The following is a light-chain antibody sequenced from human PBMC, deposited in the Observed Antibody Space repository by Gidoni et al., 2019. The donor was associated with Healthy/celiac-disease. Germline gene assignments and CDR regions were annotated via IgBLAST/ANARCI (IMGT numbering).Light chain of an antibody. CDR2: EVS. Sequence: DQSVTISCTGTSSDVGGYNYVSWYQQHPGKAPKLMIYEVSKRPSGVPDRFFGSKSGNTASLTVSGLQAEDEADYYCSSYAGSNTPYVFGTGTKVTVL. J-gene: IGLJ1*01. CDR3: SSYAGSNTPYV. V-gene: IGLV2-8*03. CDR1: SSDVGGYNY.